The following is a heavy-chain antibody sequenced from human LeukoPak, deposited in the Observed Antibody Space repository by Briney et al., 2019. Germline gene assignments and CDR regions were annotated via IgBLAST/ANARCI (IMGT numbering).Heavy chain of an antibody. Sequence: GGSLRLSRAASGFTFSSYAMSWVRQAPGKGLEWVSAISGSGGSTYYADSVKGRFTISRDNSKNTLYLQMNSLRAEDTAVYYCAKYQRITIFGVVQYYFDYWGQGTLVTVSS. CDR3: AKYQRITIFGVVQYYFDY. D-gene: IGHD3-3*01. V-gene: IGHV3-23*01. J-gene: IGHJ4*02. CDR1: GFTFSSYA. CDR2: ISGSGGST.